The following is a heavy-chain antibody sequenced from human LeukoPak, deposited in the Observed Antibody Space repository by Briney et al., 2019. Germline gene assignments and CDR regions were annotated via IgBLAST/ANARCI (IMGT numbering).Heavy chain of an antibody. Sequence: ASVKVSCKASGYTFTSYGISWVRQAPGQGLEWMGWISAYNGNTNYAQKLQGRVTMTTDTSTSTAYMELSSLRSEDTAVYYCARSGYSYDNYYYYYMDVWGKGTTVTVSS. V-gene: IGHV1-18*01. CDR1: GYTFTSYG. CDR2: ISAYNGNT. D-gene: IGHD5-18*01. CDR3: ARSGYSYDNYYYYYMDV. J-gene: IGHJ6*03.